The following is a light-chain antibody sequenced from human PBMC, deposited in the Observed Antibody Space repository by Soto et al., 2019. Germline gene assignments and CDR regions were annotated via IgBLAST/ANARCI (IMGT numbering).Light chain of an antibody. CDR3: QQRSNWPPIT. CDR1: QSVSNNY. V-gene: IGKV3-11*01. CDR2: DAS. Sequence: ESVLTQSPGTLSLSPGERATLSCRASQSVSNNYLAWYQQKPGQAPRLLIYDASHRAAGIPARFSGSGFGTDFTLTISSLEPEDAAVYYCQQRSNWPPITFGQGTRLEIK. J-gene: IGKJ5*01.